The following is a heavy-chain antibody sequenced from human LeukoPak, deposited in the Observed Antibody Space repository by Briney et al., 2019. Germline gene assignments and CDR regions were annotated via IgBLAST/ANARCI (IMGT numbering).Heavy chain of an antibody. CDR3: ARLRAMVGTFDS. J-gene: IGHJ4*02. D-gene: IGHD5-18*01. CDR1: GDSISSSAYF. V-gene: IGHV4-39*01. Sequence: PSETLSLTCTVSGDSISSSAYFWAWIRQPPGKGLEWIASISYTGSTYYNPFLKSRLTISVDTSKNQFSLGLSSVTAADTAVYRCARLRAMVGTFDSWGQGALVTASS. CDR2: ISYTGST.